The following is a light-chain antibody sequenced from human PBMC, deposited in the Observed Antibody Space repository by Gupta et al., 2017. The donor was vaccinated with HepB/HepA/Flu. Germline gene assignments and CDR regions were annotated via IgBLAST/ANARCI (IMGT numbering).Light chain of an antibody. CDR1: QGIRID. V-gene: IGKV1-6*01. Sequence: AIQMTQSPSSLSASVGDRVTVTCRASQGIRIDLGWYQQKPGKAPKLLIYAASSLQSGVPSRFSGSGSGTDFTLTIISLQPEDFATYYCRQEVIHPFTFGHGTKVDIK. J-gene: IGKJ3*01. CDR3: RQEVIHPFT. CDR2: AAS.